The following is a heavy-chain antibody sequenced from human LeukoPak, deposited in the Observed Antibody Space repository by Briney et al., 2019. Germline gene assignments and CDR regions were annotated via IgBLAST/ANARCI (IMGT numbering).Heavy chain of an antibody. CDR1: GGSFSGYY. CDR3: ATRGGYCSGGSCYHFDY. Sequence: SETLSLTCAVYGGSFSGYYWSWIRQPPGKGLEWIGEINHSGSTNYNPSLKSRVTMSVDTSKNQFSLKLSSVTAADTAVYYCATRGGYCSGGSCYHFDYWGQGTLVTVSS. V-gene: IGHV4-34*01. D-gene: IGHD2-15*01. CDR2: INHSGST. J-gene: IGHJ4*02.